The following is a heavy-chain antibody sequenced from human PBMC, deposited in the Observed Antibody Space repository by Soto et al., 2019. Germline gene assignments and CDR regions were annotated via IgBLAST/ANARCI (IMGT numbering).Heavy chain of an antibody. CDR3: VRGGVLTGSHYGMDV. CDR1: GFTLSDHY. J-gene: IGHJ6*02. D-gene: IGHD3-9*01. Sequence: GGSLRLSCAASGFTLSDHYMDWVRQAPGKGLEWVGRTRNKANSYTTEYAASVKGRFTISRDDSENSLNLQMNSLKTEDTAVYYCVRGGVLTGSHYGMDVWGQGTTVTVSS. V-gene: IGHV3-72*01. CDR2: TRNKANSYTT.